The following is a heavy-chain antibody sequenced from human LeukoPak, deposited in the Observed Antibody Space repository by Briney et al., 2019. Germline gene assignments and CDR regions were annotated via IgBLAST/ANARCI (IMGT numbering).Heavy chain of an antibody. CDR3: ATISSGDHYYYYMDV. CDR2: VDPEDGET. J-gene: IGHJ6*03. D-gene: IGHD2-21*01. V-gene: IGHV1-69-2*01. Sequence: ATVKISCQASVYTFTDYYMHWVQQAPGKGLEWMGRVDPEDGETIYAEKFQGRVTITADTSTDTAYMELSSLRSEDTAVYYCATISSGDHYYYYMDVWGKGTTVTVSS. CDR1: VYTFTDYY.